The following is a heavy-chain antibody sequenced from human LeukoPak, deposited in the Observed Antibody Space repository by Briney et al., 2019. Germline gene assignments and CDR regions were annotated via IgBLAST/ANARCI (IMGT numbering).Heavy chain of an antibody. CDR3: VRDLAATSF. D-gene: IGHD5-12*01. CDR2: INSDGSST. J-gene: IGHJ3*01. V-gene: IGHV3-74*01. Sequence: GGSLRLSCAASGFTFSNYWMHWVRQAPGMGLVWVSRINSDGSSTTYADSVRGRFTISRDNAKNTLWLQMNSLRAEDTAVYYCVRDLAATSFWGQGTMVTVSS. CDR1: GFTFSNYW.